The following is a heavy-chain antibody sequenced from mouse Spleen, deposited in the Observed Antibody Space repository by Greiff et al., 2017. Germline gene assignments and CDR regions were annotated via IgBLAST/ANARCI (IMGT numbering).Heavy chain of an antibody. V-gene: IGHV1-50*01. Sequence: QVQLQQPGAELVKPGASVKLSCKASGYTFTSYWMQWVKQRPGQGLEWIGEIDPSDSYTNYNQKFKGKATLTVDTSSSTAYMQLSSLTSEDSAVYYCARKDYPYAMDYWGQGTSVTVSS. CDR2: IDPSDSYT. J-gene: IGHJ4*01. D-gene: IGHD2-4*01. CDR1: GYTFTSYW. CDR3: ARKDYPYAMDY.